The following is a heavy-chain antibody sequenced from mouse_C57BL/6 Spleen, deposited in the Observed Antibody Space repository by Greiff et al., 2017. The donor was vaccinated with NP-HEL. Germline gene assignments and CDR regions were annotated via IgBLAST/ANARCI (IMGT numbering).Heavy chain of an antibody. V-gene: IGHV1-69*01. Sequence: QVQLQQPGAELVMPGASVKLSCKASGYTFTSYWMHWVKQRPGQGLEWIGEIDPSDSYTNYNQKFKGKSTLTVDKSSRTAYRQLSSLTSEDCAVYYGARRYYGSSLAWFAYWGQGTLVTVSA. J-gene: IGHJ3*01. D-gene: IGHD1-1*01. CDR1: GYTFTSYW. CDR2: IDPSDSYT. CDR3: ARRYYGSSLAWFAY.